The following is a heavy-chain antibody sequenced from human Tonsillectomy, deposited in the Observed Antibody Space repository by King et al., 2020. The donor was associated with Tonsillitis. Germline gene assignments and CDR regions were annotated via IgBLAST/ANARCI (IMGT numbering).Heavy chain of an antibody. CDR2: IYHSGST. J-gene: IGHJ4*02. D-gene: IGHD1-26*01. Sequence: QLQESGPGLVKPSETLSLTCAVSGYSISSGYYWGWIRQPPGKGLEWIGSIYHSGSTYYNPSLKSRVTISVDTSKNQFSLKLSSVTAADTAVYYCAREDSGGPEGWGQGTLVTVSS. CDR1: GYSISSGYY. CDR3: AREDSGGPEG. V-gene: IGHV4-38-2*02.